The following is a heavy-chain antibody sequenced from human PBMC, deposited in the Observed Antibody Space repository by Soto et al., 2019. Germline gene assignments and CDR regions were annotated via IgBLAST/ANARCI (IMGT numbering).Heavy chain of an antibody. J-gene: IGHJ1*01. CDR3: ARDFMPSVYSSGWYPTKKTEGYFQH. CDR2: IWYDGSNK. V-gene: IGHV3-33*01. Sequence: PGGSLRLSCAASGFTFSSYGMHWVRQAPGKGLEWVAVIWYDGSNKYYADSVKGRFTISRDNSRNTLYLQMNSLRAEDTAVYYCARDFMPSVYSSGWYPTKKTEGYFQHWGQGTLVTVSS. CDR1: GFTFSSYG. D-gene: IGHD6-19*01.